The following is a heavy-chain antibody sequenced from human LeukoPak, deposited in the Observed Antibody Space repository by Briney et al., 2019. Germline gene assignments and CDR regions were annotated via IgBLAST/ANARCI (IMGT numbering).Heavy chain of an antibody. D-gene: IGHD2-8*01. Sequence: GGSLRLSCAASGFTFRNYWMTWVRQAPGKGLDSVATINQDGSEKYYVDSVRGRFTISRDNAKNSLDLQMNSLRGEDTATYYCARGAGGNAEIDYWGQGTLVTVSS. V-gene: IGHV3-7*04. CDR2: INQDGSEK. J-gene: IGHJ4*02. CDR3: ARGAGGNAEIDY. CDR1: GFTFRNYW.